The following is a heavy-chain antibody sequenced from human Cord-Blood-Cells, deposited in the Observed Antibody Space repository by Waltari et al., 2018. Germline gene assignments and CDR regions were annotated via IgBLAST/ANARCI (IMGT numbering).Heavy chain of an antibody. Sequence: QVQLVQSGAEVKKPGASVKVSCKASGYTFTSYAISWVRQAPGQGLEWMGWISAYNGNTNYAQKLQGRVTMTTDTSTSTAYMELRSRRSDDTAVYYCARDLSGSGSYYARSGDAFDIWGQGTMVTVSS. V-gene: IGHV1-18*04. D-gene: IGHD3-10*01. CDR3: ARDLSGSGSYYARSGDAFDI. CDR2: ISAYNGNT. CDR1: GYTFTSYA. J-gene: IGHJ3*02.